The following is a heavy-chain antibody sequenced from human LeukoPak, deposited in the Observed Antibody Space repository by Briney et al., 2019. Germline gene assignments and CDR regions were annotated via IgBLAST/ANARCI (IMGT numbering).Heavy chain of an antibody. CDR2: INLDGSNT. J-gene: IGHJ3*02. D-gene: IGHD3-16*01. V-gene: IGHV3-74*01. CDR1: GFTFTSYW. CDR3: ARGGGDHAFDI. Sequence: GGSLRHSCAASGFTFTSYWMHGVRQAPGKGLVWVSRINLDGSNTIYADSVKGRFTASRDNAKNTLCLQVSSLRGGDTAMYYCARGGGDHAFDIWGQGTMVTVSS.